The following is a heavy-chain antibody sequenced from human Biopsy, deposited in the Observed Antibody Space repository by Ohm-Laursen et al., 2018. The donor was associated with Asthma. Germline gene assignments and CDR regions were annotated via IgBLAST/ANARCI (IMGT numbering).Heavy chain of an antibody. CDR1: GFSLRTPGVG. D-gene: IGHD3-9*01. Sequence: PTQTLTLTGSFSGFSLRTPGVGVGWIRQSPGKALEWLALIYWDDYNLFRPSLKRRLTITKDPSKNQVVLTMPKMDPVDSGTYYCALSQDSGFDDHSPSWFDPWGQGTLVTVSS. CDR2: IYWDDYN. CDR3: ALSQDSGFDDHSPSWFDP. V-gene: IGHV2-5*02. J-gene: IGHJ5*02.